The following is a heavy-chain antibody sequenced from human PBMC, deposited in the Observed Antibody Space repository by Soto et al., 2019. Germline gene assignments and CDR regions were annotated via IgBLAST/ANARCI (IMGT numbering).Heavy chain of an antibody. J-gene: IGHJ4*02. CDR3: ARGSGSGYSYGYEFDY. D-gene: IGHD5-18*01. V-gene: IGHV3-48*03. Sequence: GSLKLSCATSGITFSRYEMNLVRQAPGKGLEWGAYIRSSGSSIYYADAGKGRFTITRDNAKNSLYLQMNSLGADDTAVYCGARGSGSGYSYGYEFDYWGQGTLVTVSS. CDR2: IRSSGSSI. CDR1: GITFSRYE.